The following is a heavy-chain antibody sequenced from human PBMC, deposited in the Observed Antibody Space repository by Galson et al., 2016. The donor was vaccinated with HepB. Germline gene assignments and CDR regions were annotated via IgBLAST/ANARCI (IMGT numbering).Heavy chain of an antibody. Sequence: SVKVSCKASGGSFRSYIITWVRQAPGQGLEWMGEIFPISGTANYTQKFQGRVTISADESTSTAYMELSSLNPEDTAIYYCAREGVDLGATVPHFESWGQGSLVAVSS. J-gene: IGHJ4*02. CDR3: AREGVDLGATVPHFES. D-gene: IGHD5-12*01. CDR1: GGSFRSYI. V-gene: IGHV1-69*13. CDR2: IFPISGTA.